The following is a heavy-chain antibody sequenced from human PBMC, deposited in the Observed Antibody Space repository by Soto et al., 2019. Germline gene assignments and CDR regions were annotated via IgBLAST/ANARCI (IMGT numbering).Heavy chain of an antibody. J-gene: IGHJ3*01. CDR3: ARQDAFDV. Sequence: QVQLVQSGAEVKEPGASVKVSCKASGYTFSSYGMHWVRQAPGQRLEWMGWINVGNGNTAYSQKFQGRVTNTRDTNASTAYMELSSLTSEDTAVYYCARQDAFDVWGQGTMVTVSS. CDR2: INVGNGNT. V-gene: IGHV1-3*01. CDR1: GYTFSSYG.